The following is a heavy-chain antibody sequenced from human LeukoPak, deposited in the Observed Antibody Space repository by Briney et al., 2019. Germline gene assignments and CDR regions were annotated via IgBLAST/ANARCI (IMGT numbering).Heavy chain of an antibody. CDR3: ARQGNYDILTGYLPNWFDP. CDR2: IYHSGST. CDR1: GGSISSSNW. D-gene: IGHD3-9*01. Sequence: PSGTLSLTCAVSGGSISSSNWWSWVRQPPGKGLEWIGEIYHSGSTNYNPSLKSRVTISVDKSKNQFSLKLSSVTAADTAVYNCARQGNYDILTGYLPNWFDPWGQGTLVTVSS. V-gene: IGHV4-4*02. J-gene: IGHJ5*02.